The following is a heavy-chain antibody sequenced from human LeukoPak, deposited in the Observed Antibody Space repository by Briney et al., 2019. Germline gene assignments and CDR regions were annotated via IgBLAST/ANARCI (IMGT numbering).Heavy chain of an antibody. Sequence: ASVKVSCKASGYTFTGYYVHWVRQAPGQGLEWMGWINPNSGGTNYAQKFQGRVTMTRDTSISTAYMELSRLRSDDTAVYYCAKAPFCSGGSRYKTFDYWGQGTLVTVSS. CDR3: AKAPFCSGGSRYKTFDY. D-gene: IGHD2-15*01. J-gene: IGHJ4*02. CDR2: INPNSGGT. CDR1: GYTFTGYY. V-gene: IGHV1-2*02.